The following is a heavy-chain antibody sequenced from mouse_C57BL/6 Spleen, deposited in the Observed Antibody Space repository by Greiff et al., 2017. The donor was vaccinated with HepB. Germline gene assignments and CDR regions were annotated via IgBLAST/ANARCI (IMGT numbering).Heavy chain of an antibody. CDR3: TRSIYGFPDY. J-gene: IGHJ2*01. D-gene: IGHD2-2*01. V-gene: IGHV1-15*01. CDR1: GYTFTDYE. Sequence: QVQLQQSGAELVRPGASVTLSCKASGYTFTDYEMHWVKQTPVHGLEWIGAIDPETGGTAYNQKFKGKAILTADKSSSTAYMELRSLTSEDSAVYYCTRSIYGFPDYWGQGTTLTVSS. CDR2: IDPETGGT.